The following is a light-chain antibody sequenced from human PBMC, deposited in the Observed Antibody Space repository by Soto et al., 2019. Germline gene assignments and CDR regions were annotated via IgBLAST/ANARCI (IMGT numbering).Light chain of an antibody. Sequence: EIMLTQSPSTLSFSQGESATLSFRVSQSVSSTYLAWYQQKPGQAPRLLIYGSSNRATGIPDRFSGGGSGTDFTLAISRLEPEDFAVYYCQQYGSSPLTFGQGTKVDI. V-gene: IGKV3-20*01. CDR2: GSS. CDR3: QQYGSSPLT. CDR1: QSVSSTY. J-gene: IGKJ1*01.